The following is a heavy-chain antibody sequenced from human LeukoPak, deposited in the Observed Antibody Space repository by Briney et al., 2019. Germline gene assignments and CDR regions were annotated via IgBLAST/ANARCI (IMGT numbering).Heavy chain of an antibody. D-gene: IGHD2-8*01. J-gene: IGHJ4*02. CDR3: TRVVNGGHSDS. Sequence: SETLSLTCSVSGASINDYYWTWIRQPPGKGLEWLGYVYHTGTSGYHPSLKSRVAMSLDTSKNQVSLKLSSVTAADTAVYFCTRVVNGGHSDSWGQGTLVTVSS. CDR1: GASINDYY. V-gene: IGHV4-59*12. CDR2: VYHTGTS.